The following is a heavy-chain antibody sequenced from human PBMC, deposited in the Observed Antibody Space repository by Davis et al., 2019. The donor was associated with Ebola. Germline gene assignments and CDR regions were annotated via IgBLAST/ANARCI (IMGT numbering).Heavy chain of an antibody. Sequence: ASVKVSCKASGYTFTSYGISWVRQAPGQGLEWMGWINPNSGGTNYAQKFQGWVTMTRDTSISTAYMELSRLRSDDTAVYYCARFHGSTKRTAYFDYWGQGTLVTVSS. CDR2: INPNSGGT. CDR1: GYTFTSYG. D-gene: IGHD1-26*01. V-gene: IGHV1-2*04. J-gene: IGHJ4*02. CDR3: ARFHGSTKRTAYFDY.